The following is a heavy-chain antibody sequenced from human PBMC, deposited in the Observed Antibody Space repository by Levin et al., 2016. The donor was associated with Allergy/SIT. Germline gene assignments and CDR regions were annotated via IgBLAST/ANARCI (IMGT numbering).Heavy chain of an antibody. CDR2: INPSGGST. J-gene: IGHJ3*02. D-gene: IGHD2-21*02. V-gene: IGHV1-46*01. Sequence: WVRQAPGQGLEWMGIINPSGGSTSYAQKFQGRVTMTRDTSTSTVYMELSSLRSEDTAVYYCAREKPYCGGDCYPYDAFDIWGQGTMVTVSS. CDR3: AREKPYCGGDCYPYDAFDI.